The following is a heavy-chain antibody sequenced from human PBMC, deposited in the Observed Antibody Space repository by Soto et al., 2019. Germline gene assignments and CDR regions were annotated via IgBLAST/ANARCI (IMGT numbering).Heavy chain of an antibody. D-gene: IGHD6-13*01. Sequence: ETLSLSCAASGFTFSSYSMNWVRQAPGKGLEWVSSISSSSSYIYYADSVKGRFTISRDNAKNSLYLQMNSLRAEDTAVYYCAREGYSSSWADAFDIWGQGTMVTVSS. CDR1: GFTFSSYS. CDR2: ISSSSSYI. CDR3: AREGYSSSWADAFDI. V-gene: IGHV3-21*01. J-gene: IGHJ3*02.